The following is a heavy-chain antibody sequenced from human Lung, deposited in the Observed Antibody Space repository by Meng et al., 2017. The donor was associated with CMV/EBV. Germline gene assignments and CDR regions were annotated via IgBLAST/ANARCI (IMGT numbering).Heavy chain of an antibody. J-gene: IGHJ6*02. D-gene: IGHD2-2*01. Sequence: ASVKVSCKASGYTFTTYDINWVRQATGQGLEWMGWMNPNSGNTGYAQKFQGRVTVTRVTSISTAYMELSSLTSDDTAVYYCARTRIEVEPDGRKIKYYNYGMDVWGQGTTVTVSS. CDR3: ARTRIEVEPDGRKIKYYNYGMDV. CDR1: GYTFTTYD. V-gene: IGHV1-8*01. CDR2: MNPNSGNT.